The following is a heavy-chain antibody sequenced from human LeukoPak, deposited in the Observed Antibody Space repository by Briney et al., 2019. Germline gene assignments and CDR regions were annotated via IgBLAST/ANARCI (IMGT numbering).Heavy chain of an antibody. CDR3: ARAYYYDSSGLSHFDY. Sequence: ASVKVSCKASGYTFTSYGINWVRQATGQGLEWMGWMNPNSGNTGYAQKFQGRVTMTRNTSISTAYMELSSLRSEDTAVYYCARAYYYDSSGLSHFDYWGQGTLVTVSS. V-gene: IGHV1-8*02. J-gene: IGHJ4*02. CDR1: GYTFTSYG. CDR2: MNPNSGNT. D-gene: IGHD3-22*01.